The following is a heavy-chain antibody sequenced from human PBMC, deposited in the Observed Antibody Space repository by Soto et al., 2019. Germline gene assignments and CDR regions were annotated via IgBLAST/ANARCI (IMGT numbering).Heavy chain of an antibody. CDR2: IIPIFGTA. CDR3: ARAPPSGSITGTTYYFDY. J-gene: IGHJ4*02. CDR1: GGTFSSYT. Sequence: SVKVSCKASGGTFSSYTISWVRQAPGQGLEWMGGIIPIFGTANYAQKFQGRVTITADESTSTAYMELSSLRSEDTAVYYCARAPPSGSITGTTYYFDYWGQGTLVTVSS. V-gene: IGHV1-69*13. D-gene: IGHD1-20*01.